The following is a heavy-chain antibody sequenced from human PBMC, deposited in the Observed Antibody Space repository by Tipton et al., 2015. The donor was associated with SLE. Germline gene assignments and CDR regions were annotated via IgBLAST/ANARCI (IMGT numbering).Heavy chain of an antibody. Sequence: TLSLTCTISGGSISSYYWSWIRQPPGKGLEWIGYISYSGSTNYNPSLKSRVTISGDTSKNQFSLKLSSVTAADTAVYYCARAIRGSSGWYYGNYFDYWGQGTLVTVSS. CDR2: ISYSGST. J-gene: IGHJ4*02. V-gene: IGHV4-59*01. CDR3: ARAIRGSSGWYYGNYFDY. CDR1: GGSISSYY. D-gene: IGHD6-19*01.